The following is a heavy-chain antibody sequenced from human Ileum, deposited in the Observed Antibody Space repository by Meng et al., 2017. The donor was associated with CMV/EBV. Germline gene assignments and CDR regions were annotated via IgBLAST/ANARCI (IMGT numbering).Heavy chain of an antibody. CDR1: GFTFNSYA. CDR3: ARDLESEQRDYGLDV. CDR2: ISSDGTKK. J-gene: IGHJ6*02. D-gene: IGHD3-3*01. V-gene: IGHV3-30*04. Sequence: GGSLRLSCAASGFTFNSYAMHWVRQAPGKGLEWVAIISSDGTKKDYADSVKGRFTISRDNSKNMIYVQMISLRPEDTAVYYCARDLESEQRDYGLDVWGQGTTVTVSS.